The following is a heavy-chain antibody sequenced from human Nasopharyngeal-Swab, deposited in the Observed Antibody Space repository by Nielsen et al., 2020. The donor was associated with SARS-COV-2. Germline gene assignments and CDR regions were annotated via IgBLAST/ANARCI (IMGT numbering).Heavy chain of an antibody. V-gene: IGHV3-33*01. D-gene: IGHD5-18*01. CDR1: GFTFSSYG. Sequence: GGSLRLSCAASGFTFSSYGMHRVRQAPGQGLEWVAIIWYDGSNKYYADSVKGRFTISRDNSKNTLYLQMNSLRAEDTAVYYCARDRPRDELQLWSEEGWFDPWGQGTLVTVSS. CDR3: ARDRPRDELQLWSEEGWFDP. CDR2: IWYDGSNK. J-gene: IGHJ5*02.